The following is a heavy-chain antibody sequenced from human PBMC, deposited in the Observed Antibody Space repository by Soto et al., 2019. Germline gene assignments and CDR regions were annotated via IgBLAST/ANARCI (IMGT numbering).Heavy chain of an antibody. V-gene: IGHV1-69*01. CDR2: IIPILTTP. CDR1: GGTFSIYG. Sequence: QVQLVQSGAEVKKTGSSVTVSCKASGGTFSIYGFSWVRQAPGQGPAWIGGIIPILTTPNYAQKFQGRVTIVADESKTTVYMELSSLKFEDTAVYYCATSVGIAPTGEDGMDVWGQGTSVTVSS. J-gene: IGHJ6*02. D-gene: IGHD6-13*01. CDR3: ATSVGIAPTGEDGMDV.